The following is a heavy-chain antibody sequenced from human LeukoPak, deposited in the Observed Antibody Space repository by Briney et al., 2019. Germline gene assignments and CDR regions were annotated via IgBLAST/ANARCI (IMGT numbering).Heavy chain of an antibody. CDR2: IRQDGSTK. Sequence: GGSLRLSCAVSGFPFNSYWMTWVRQAPGKGLEWVANIRQDGSTKYYVDSVKGRFTISRDNAMNSLYLQMNSLRADDTAVYYCAKDPGWFGEDKNWYFDLWGRGTLVTVSS. CDR3: AKDPGWFGEDKNWYFDL. D-gene: IGHD3-10*01. J-gene: IGHJ2*01. V-gene: IGHV3-7*03. CDR1: GFPFNSYW.